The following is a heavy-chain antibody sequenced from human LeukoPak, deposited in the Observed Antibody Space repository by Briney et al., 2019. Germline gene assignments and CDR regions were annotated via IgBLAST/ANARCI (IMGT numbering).Heavy chain of an antibody. CDR2: ISYDGSNK. Sequence: GGSLRLSCAASGFTFSSYAMHWVRQAPGKGLEWVAVISYDGSNKYYADSVKGRFTISRDNSKNTLYLQMNSLRAEDTAVYYCAKPHFDYWGQGTLVTVSS. V-gene: IGHV3-30*04. CDR1: GFTFSSYA. CDR3: AKPHFDY. J-gene: IGHJ4*02.